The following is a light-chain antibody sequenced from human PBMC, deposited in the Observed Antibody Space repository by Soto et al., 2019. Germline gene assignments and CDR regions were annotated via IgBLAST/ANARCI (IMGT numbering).Light chain of an antibody. J-gene: IGKJ1*01. CDR1: QSISTW. V-gene: IGKV1-5*03. CDR2: KAS. CDR3: QQYNSYST. Sequence: DIQMNQSPSTLSASVGGRVTITCRASQSISTWLAWYQQKPGKAPKLLIYKASGLESGVPSRFSGSGSGTDFTLTISSLQPDDFATYYCQQYNSYSTFGQGTKVDIK.